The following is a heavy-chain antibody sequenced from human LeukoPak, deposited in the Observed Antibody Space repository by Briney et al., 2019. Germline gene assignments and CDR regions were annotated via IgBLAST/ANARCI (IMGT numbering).Heavy chain of an antibody. CDR1: GFSFSSSW. Sequence: GESLRLSCAGSGFSFSSSWMYWVRQAPGKGREWVANINGDGSVNHYVDSVRGRFTISRDNAKNSLYLQMNSLRAEDTAVFYCAKGFYSDAIFDYWGQGTLVTVSS. J-gene: IGHJ4*02. D-gene: IGHD4-11*01. CDR2: INGDGSVN. CDR3: AKGFYSDAIFDY. V-gene: IGHV3-7*01.